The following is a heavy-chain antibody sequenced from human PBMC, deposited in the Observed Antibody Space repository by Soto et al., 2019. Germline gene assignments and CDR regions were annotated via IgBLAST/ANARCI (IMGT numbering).Heavy chain of an antibody. CDR1: GFTFDQYY. D-gene: IGHD3-16*01. CDR2: ISGTGSDP. V-gene: IGHV3-11*05. Sequence: QVQLVESGGKLVQPGGSLRLSCVASGFTFDQYYMTWFRQAPGKGLEFVSYISGTGSDPTYADFVQGRFTISRDNAKNSLYLQMNNLRAEDTAVYYCARPTRFPGDWGRGTLVTVSS. CDR3: ARPTRFPGD. J-gene: IGHJ4*02.